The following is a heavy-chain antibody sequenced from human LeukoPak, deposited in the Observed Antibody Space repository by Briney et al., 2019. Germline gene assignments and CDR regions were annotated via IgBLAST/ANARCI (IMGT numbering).Heavy chain of an antibody. V-gene: IGHV3-30-3*01. J-gene: IGHJ4*02. CDR2: ISYDGSNK. Sequence: RAGGSLRLSCAASGFTFSSYAMHWVRQAPGKGLEWVAVISYDGSNKYYADSVKGRFTISRDNSKNTLYLQMNSLRAEDTAVYYCARDGCIAARFADYWGQGTLVTVSS. D-gene: IGHD6-6*01. CDR3: ARDGCIAARFADY. CDR1: GFTFSSYA.